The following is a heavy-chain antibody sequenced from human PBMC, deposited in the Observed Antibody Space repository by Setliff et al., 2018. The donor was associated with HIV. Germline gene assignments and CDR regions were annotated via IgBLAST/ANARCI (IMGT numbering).Heavy chain of an antibody. CDR2: IKSRSSGETT. J-gene: IGHJ4*02. CDR3: TADVATSSGSSHDF. CDR1: GFTFTNAW. D-gene: IGHD6-25*01. V-gene: IGHV3-15*01. Sequence: GGSLRLSCAASGFTFTNAWMSWVRQAPRKGLEWVGRIKSRSSGETTNYAAPVRGRFTISRDDSKSTLFLQLSSLKTEDTAVYYCTADVATSSGSSHDFWGQGMLVTVSS.